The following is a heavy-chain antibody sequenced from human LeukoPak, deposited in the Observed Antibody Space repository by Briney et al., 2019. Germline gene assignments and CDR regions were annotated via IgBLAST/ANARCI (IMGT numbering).Heavy chain of an antibody. CDR1: GFTFSSYG. V-gene: IGHV3-30*18. CDR3: AKDAGPRVGGVQLWLLSSGYFDY. J-gene: IGHJ4*02. Sequence: PGGSLRLSCAASGFTFSSYGMHWVRQAPGKGLEWVAVISYDGSNKYYADSVKGRFTISRDNSKNTLYLQMNSLRAEDTAVYYCAKDAGPRVGGVQLWLLSSGYFDYWGQGTLVTVSS. D-gene: IGHD5-18*01. CDR2: ISYDGSNK.